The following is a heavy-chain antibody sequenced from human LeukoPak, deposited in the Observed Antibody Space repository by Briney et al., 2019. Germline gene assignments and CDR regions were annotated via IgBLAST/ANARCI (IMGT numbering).Heavy chain of an antibody. V-gene: IGHV3-48*02. CDR2: IGSSGSPT. CDR3: ARRPYSNTSGRLSDV. Sequence: GGSLPLSCAASGFSLSSYNMNWVRPAPEKGLEWISYIGSSGSPTHYADSVRGQFTIPRDNAKNSLYLQMNSLRDDDTALYYCARRPYSNTSGRLSDVWGQGTTVTVSS. CDR1: GFSLSSYN. D-gene: IGHD3-22*01. J-gene: IGHJ6*02.